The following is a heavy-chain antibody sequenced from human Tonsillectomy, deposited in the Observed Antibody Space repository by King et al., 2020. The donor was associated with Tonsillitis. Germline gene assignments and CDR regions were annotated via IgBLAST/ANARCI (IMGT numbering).Heavy chain of an antibody. CDR2: IIPMVGTA. CDR1: T. D-gene: IGHD6-19*01. CDR3: ASSDTSAWTGDY. J-gene: IGHJ4*02. Sequence: TISWVRQAPGQELEWMGGIIPMVGTANYAQKFQGRVTITADESTSTAYMDLSSLRSEETAVYYCASSDTSAWTGDYWGQGTLVTVSS. V-gene: IGHV1-69*01.